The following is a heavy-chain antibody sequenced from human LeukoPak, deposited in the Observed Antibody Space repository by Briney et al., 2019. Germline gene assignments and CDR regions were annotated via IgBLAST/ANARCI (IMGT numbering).Heavy chain of an antibody. CDR1: GFTFNRYE. V-gene: IGHV3-48*03. J-gene: IGHJ6*02. D-gene: IGHD5-24*01. CDR3: ARGDGGYYYGMDV. Sequence: GGSLRLSCAASGFTFNRYEINWVRQAPGKGLEWVSYISGSGSTIYYADSVKGRFTISRDNAKNSLYLQMNSLRAEDTAVYYCARGDGGYYYGMDVWGRGTTVTVSS. CDR2: ISGSGSTI.